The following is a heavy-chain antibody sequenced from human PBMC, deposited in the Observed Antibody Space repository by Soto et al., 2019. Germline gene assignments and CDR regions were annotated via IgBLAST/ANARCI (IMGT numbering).Heavy chain of an antibody. J-gene: IGHJ4*02. Sequence: QIQLVQSGAEVKKPGASVKVSCKASGYTFTIYGISWVRQAPGQGLEWMGWISGYNGNTNYAQSFQGRVTMTTDTSTSTVYMELRRLRSDDTAVYYCARDGVAGAAMNYWGQGTLVTVSS. CDR3: ARDGVAGAAMNY. CDR2: ISGYNGNT. V-gene: IGHV1-18*01. D-gene: IGHD5-18*01. CDR1: GYTFTIYG.